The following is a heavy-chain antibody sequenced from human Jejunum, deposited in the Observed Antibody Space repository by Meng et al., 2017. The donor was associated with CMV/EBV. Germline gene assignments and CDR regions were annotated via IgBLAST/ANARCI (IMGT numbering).Heavy chain of an antibody. CDR3: AKDLFYDGSGYYLGN. CDR2: IYSGGSTT. CDR1: GFPFSTYA. Sequence: GFPFSTYAMTWVRRAPGKGLGWVSLIYSGGSTTYYADSVKGRFTISRDDSKNTLYLQMNSLRAEDTAIYYCAKDLFYDGSGYYLGNWGQGALVTVSS. D-gene: IGHD3-22*01. V-gene: IGHV3-23*03. J-gene: IGHJ4*02.